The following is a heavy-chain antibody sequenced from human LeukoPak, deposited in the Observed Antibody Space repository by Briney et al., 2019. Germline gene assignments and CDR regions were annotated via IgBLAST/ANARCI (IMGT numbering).Heavy chain of an antibody. Sequence: GESLKISCAASGFTFDNFAMTWVRQAPGKGLEWVSGISGSGGSTYYIDSVKGRFIISRDNSKNTLYLQMNSVSAEDTAVYYCAKDRAYYHLWDGYYRNWFDPWGQGTLVIVSS. D-gene: IGHD3-3*02. CDR3: AKDRAYYHLWDGYYRNWFDP. CDR1: GFTFDNFA. V-gene: IGHV3-23*01. CDR2: ISGSGGST. J-gene: IGHJ5*02.